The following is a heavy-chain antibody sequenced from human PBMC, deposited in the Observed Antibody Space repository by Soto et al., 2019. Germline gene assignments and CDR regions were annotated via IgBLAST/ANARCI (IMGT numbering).Heavy chain of an antibody. CDR1: GYTFTSYG. D-gene: IGHD6-19*01. CDR2: IIAYNGNT. V-gene: IGHV1-18*01. Sequence: QVQLVQSGAEVKKPGASVKVSCKASGYTFTSYGISWVRQAPGQGLEWMGWIIAYNGNTNYAKKFKGKVTMTTDTSTSTGYMELRSMRSDDTAVYYCASPSSGWRNDAFDSWGQGTMVTVSS. CDR3: ASPSSGWRNDAFDS. J-gene: IGHJ3*02.